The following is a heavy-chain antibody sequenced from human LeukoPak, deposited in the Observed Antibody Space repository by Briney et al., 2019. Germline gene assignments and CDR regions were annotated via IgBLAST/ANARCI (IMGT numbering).Heavy chain of an antibody. CDR1: GGSISSYY. CDR3: ARDVYRYFDY. V-gene: IGHV4-59*01. CDR2: IYYSGST. Sequence: SETLSLTCTVSGGSISSYYWSWIRQPPGKGLEWIGYIYYSGSTNYNPSLKSRVTISVDTSKIQFSLKLSSVTAADTAVYYCARDVYRYFDYWGQGTLVTVSS. J-gene: IGHJ4*02. D-gene: IGHD5/OR15-5a*01.